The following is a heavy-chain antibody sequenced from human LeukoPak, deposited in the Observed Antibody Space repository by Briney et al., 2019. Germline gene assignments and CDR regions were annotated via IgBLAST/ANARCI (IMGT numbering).Heavy chain of an antibody. D-gene: IGHD4-11*01. J-gene: IGHJ6*02. CDR3: ARIMTTVTTYYYYGMDV. CDR2: ISAYNGNT. Sequence: ASVKVSCRASGYTFTSYGIGWVRQAPGQGLEWMGWISAYNGNTNYAQKLQGRVTMTTDTSTSTAYMELRSLRSDDTAVYYCARIMTTVTTYYYYGMDVWGQGTTVTVSS. V-gene: IGHV1-18*01. CDR1: GYTFTSYG.